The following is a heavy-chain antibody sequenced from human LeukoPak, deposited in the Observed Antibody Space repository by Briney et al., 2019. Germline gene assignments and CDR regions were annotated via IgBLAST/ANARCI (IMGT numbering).Heavy chain of an antibody. CDR3: ARRGYSYGFYFDY. D-gene: IGHD5-18*01. CDR2: IYPGESDT. Sequence: GESLKIPCKGSGFYFGDYWIGWVRQVPGKGLEWVGIIYPGESDTRYSPSFQGQVTISADKSITTAYLQWSSLKSSDTAMYYCARRGYSYGFYFDYWGQGTLVTVSS. V-gene: IGHV5-51*01. J-gene: IGHJ4*02. CDR1: GFYFGDYW.